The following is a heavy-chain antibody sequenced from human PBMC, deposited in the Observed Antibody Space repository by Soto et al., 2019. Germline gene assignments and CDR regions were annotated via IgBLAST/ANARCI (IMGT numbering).Heavy chain of an antibody. V-gene: IGHV1-18*04. CDR1: GYTFTSYG. CDR3: AREGSGWYGSYYYGMDV. J-gene: IGHJ6*02. D-gene: IGHD6-19*01. Sequence: QVQLVQSGAEVKKPGASVKVSCKASGYTFTSYGISWVRQAPGQGLEWMGWIRAYNGYTNYAQKLQGRVTMTTDTSTSTAYMELRSLRSDDTAVYYCAREGSGWYGSYYYGMDVWGQGTTVTVSS. CDR2: IRAYNGYT.